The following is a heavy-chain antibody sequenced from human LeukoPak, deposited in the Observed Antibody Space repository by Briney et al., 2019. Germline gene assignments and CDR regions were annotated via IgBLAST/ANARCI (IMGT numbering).Heavy chain of an antibody. CDR1: GVTFSSYS. Sequence: GGSLRLSCAASGVTFSSYSMNWVRQAPGKGLEWVSAISGSGGSTYYADSVKGRFTISRDNSKNTLYLQMNSLRAEDTAVYYCAKPPYYYDSSGDDYWGQGTLVTVSS. CDR3: AKPPYYYDSSGDDY. CDR2: ISGSGGST. D-gene: IGHD3-22*01. V-gene: IGHV3-23*01. J-gene: IGHJ4*02.